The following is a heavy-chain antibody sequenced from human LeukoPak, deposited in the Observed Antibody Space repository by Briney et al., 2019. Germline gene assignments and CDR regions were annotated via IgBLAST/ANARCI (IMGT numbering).Heavy chain of an antibody. CDR1: GFTFSSYG. CDR2: ISYDGSNK. CDR3: AKGNRAEAFDI. V-gene: IGHV3-30*18. J-gene: IGHJ3*02. D-gene: IGHD1-14*01. Sequence: PGGSLRLSCAASGFTFSSYGMHWVRQAPGKGLEWVAVISYDGSNKYYADPVKGRFTISRDNSKNTLYLQMNSLRAEDTAVYYCAKGNRAEAFDIWGQGTMVTVSS.